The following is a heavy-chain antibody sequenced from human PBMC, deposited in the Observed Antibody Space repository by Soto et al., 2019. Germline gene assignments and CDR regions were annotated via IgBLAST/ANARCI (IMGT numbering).Heavy chain of an antibody. J-gene: IGHJ4*02. CDR2: LWFDGSNK. D-gene: IGHD4-17*01. V-gene: IGHV3-33*01. CDR1: GFTFSNYG. CDR3: ARESHCDYVCDH. Sequence: QVQLVESGGGVVQPGRSLRLSCAASGFTFSNYGMHWVRQAPGKGLEWVAALWFDGSNKYYAESVKGRFTISRDNSNSTLYLQFSSLRPEDTAVYYCARESHCDYVCDHCGRGTLVTFSS.